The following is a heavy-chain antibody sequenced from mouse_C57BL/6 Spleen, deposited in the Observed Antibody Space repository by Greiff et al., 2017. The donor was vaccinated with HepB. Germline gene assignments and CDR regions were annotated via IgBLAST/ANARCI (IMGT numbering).Heavy chain of an antibody. J-gene: IGHJ4*01. Sequence: QVQLQQPGAELVKPGASVKMSCKASGYTFTSYWITWVKQRPGQGLEWIGDIYPGSGSTNYNEKFKSKATLTVDTSSNTAYLQLSSLTSEDSAVYYCACRGGYAMDYWGQGTSVTVSS. CDR3: ACRGGYAMDY. CDR2: IYPGSGST. CDR1: GYTFTSYW. V-gene: IGHV1-55*01.